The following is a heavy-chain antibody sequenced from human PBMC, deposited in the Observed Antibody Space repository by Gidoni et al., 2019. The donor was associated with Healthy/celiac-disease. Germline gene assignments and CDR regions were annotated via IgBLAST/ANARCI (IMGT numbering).Heavy chain of an antibody. Sequence: QVQLVESGGGVVQPGRSLRLSCAASGFTFRSYGMHWVRQAPGKGLEWVAVIWYDGSNKYYADSVKGRFTISRDNSKNTLYLQMNSLRSEDTAVYYCARGSSNYVDYYDYGMDVWGQGTTVTVSS. J-gene: IGHJ6*02. D-gene: IGHD4-4*01. CDR3: ARGSSNYVDYYDYGMDV. V-gene: IGHV3-33*01. CDR1: GFTFRSYG. CDR2: IWYDGSNK.